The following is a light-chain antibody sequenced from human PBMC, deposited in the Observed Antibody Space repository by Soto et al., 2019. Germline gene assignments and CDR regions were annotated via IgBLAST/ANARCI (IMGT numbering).Light chain of an antibody. CDR2: EVS. Sequence: QSALTQPASVSGSPGQSITISCTGTSSDVGAYNYVSYVSWYQHHPGKAPKLVISEVSNRPSGISNRFSASKSANTASLTISGLQPEDEADYYCSSYTTSSTQVFGTGTKVTVL. V-gene: IGLV2-14*01. CDR3: SSYTTSSTQV. CDR1: SSDVGAYNY. J-gene: IGLJ1*01.